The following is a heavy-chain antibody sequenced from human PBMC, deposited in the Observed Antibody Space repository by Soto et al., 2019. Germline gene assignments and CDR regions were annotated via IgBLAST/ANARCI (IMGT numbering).Heavy chain of an antibody. CDR3: AKGRITIFGVVRDAFDI. J-gene: IGHJ3*02. CDR2: ISGSGGST. CDR1: GFTFSSYA. D-gene: IGHD3-3*01. V-gene: IGHV3-23*01. Sequence: PGGSLRLSCAASGFTFSSYAMSWVRQAPGKGLEWVSAISGSGGSTYYAESVKGRFTISRDDSKNTLYLQMNSLRAEDTAVYYCAKGRITIFGVVRDAFDIWGQGTMVTVSS.